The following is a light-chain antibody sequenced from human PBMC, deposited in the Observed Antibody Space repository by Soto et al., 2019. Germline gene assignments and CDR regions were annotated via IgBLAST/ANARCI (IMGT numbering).Light chain of an antibody. CDR3: SSYVGARRYV. CDR1: GTDVGGYNY. CDR2: EVS. Sequence: QSALTQPASVSGSPGQSIAISCTGTGTDVGGYNYVSWYQQHPGKAPKLMIYEVSNRPSGVSNRFSGSKSGNTASLTISGLQAEDEADYYCSSYVGARRYVFVIATKLTVL. V-gene: IGLV2-14*01. J-gene: IGLJ1*01.